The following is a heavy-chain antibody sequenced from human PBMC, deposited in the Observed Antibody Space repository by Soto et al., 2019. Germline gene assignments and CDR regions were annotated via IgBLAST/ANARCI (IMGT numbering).Heavy chain of an antibody. Sequence: SETLSLTCTVSGGSISSYYWSWIRQPPGKGLEWIGYIYYSGSTNYNPSLKSRVTISVDTSKNQFSLKLSSVTAADTAVYYCARLIGGKQFLFDYWGQGTLVTVSS. D-gene: IGHD2-15*01. J-gene: IGHJ4*02. CDR3: ARLIGGKQFLFDY. CDR1: GGSISSYY. CDR2: IYYSGST. V-gene: IGHV4-59*08.